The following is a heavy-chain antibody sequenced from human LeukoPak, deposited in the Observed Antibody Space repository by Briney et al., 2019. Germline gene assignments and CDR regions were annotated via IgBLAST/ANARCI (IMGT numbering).Heavy chain of an antibody. J-gene: IGHJ4*02. CDR2: ISGSGGST. Sequence: GGSLRLSCAASGFTFSSYAMSWVRQAPGQGLEWVSAISGSGGSTYYADSVKGRFTISRDNSKDTLYLQMNSLRAEDTAVYYCARHGSGSYYNDIYYFDYWGQGTLGTVSS. CDR3: ARHGSGSYYNDIYYFDY. CDR1: GFTFSSYA. D-gene: IGHD3-10*01. V-gene: IGHV3-23*01.